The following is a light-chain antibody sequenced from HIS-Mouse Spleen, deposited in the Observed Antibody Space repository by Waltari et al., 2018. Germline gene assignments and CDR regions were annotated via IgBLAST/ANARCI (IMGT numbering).Light chain of an antibody. V-gene: IGLV3-10*01. Sequence: SYELTQPPSVSVSPGQTARITCPGDALPTKYAYWYQHKSGQAPVLVIYEDSKRPPGIPERFSGSSSGTMATLTISGAQVEDEADYYCYSTDSSGNHRVFGGGTKLTVL. CDR2: EDS. CDR3: YSTDSSGNHRV. J-gene: IGLJ2*01. CDR1: ALPTKY.